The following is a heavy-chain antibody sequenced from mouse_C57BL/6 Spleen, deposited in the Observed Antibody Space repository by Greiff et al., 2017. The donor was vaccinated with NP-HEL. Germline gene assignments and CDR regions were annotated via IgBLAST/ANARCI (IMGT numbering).Heavy chain of an antibody. Sequence: EVKVVESGGDLVKPGGSLKLSCAASGFTFSSYGMSWVRQTPDKRLEWVATISSGGSYTYYPDSVKGRFTISRDNAKNTLYLQMSSLKSEDTAMYYCARQTGRDYYAMDYWGQGTSVTVSS. J-gene: IGHJ4*01. CDR3: ARQTGRDYYAMDY. D-gene: IGHD4-1*01. CDR1: GFTFSSYG. CDR2: ISSGGSYT. V-gene: IGHV5-6*01.